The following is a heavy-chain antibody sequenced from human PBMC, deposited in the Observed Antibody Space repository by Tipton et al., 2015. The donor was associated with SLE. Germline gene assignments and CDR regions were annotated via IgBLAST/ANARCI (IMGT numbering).Heavy chain of an antibody. CDR1: GGSFSGYY. J-gene: IGHJ4*02. Sequence: TLSLTCAVYGGSFSGYYWSWIRQPPGKGLEWIGEINHSGSTNYNPSLKSRVTISVDTSKKQFSLNLSSVTAADTAVYYCARLGVMGSSSWYDNWGQGTLVTVSS. CDR3: ARLGVMGSSSWYDN. D-gene: IGHD6-13*01. CDR2: INHSGST. V-gene: IGHV4-34*01.